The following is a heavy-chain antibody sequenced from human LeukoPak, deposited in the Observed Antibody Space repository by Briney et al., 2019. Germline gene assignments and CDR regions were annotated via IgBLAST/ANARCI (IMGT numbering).Heavy chain of an antibody. CDR3: AKVRAGIAVAGPFDY. Sequence: PGRSLRLSCAASGFTFSGYGMHWVRQAPGKGLEWVAVISYDGSNKYYADSVKGRFTISRDNSKNTLYLQMNSLRAEDTAVYYCAKVRAGIAVAGPFDYWGQGTLVTVSS. CDR2: ISYDGSNK. D-gene: IGHD6-19*01. J-gene: IGHJ4*02. CDR1: GFTFSGYG. V-gene: IGHV3-30*18.